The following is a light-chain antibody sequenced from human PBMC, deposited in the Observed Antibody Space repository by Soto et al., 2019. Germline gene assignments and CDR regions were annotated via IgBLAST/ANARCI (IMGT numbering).Light chain of an antibody. Sequence: NFMLTQPHSVSGSPGKTVTISCTRSSGSIVSSYVQWYQQRPGGSPTTMIYKDNQRPSWVPDRFSGSIARSSNSASLTISGLETEDEADYYCQSYDSSNVVFGGGTKLTVL. V-gene: IGLV6-57*01. CDR1: SGSIVSSY. J-gene: IGLJ2*01. CDR2: KDN. CDR3: QSYDSSNVV.